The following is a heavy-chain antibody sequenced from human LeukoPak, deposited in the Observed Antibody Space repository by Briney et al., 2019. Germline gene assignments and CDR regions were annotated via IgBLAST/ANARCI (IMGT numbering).Heavy chain of an antibody. CDR3: ARDGWYYYDSSGYYY. V-gene: IGHV1-69*05. CDR1: GGTFSSYA. J-gene: IGHJ4*02. D-gene: IGHD3-22*01. Sequence: EASVKVSCKASGGTFSSYAISWVRQAPGQRLEWMGGIIPIFGTANYAQKFQGRVTITTDESTSTAYMELSSLTSEDTAVYYCARDGWYYYDSSGYYYWGQGTLVTVSS. CDR2: IIPIFGTA.